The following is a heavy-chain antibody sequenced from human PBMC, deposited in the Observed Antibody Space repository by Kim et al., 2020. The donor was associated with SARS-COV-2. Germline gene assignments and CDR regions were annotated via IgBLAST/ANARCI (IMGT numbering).Heavy chain of an antibody. CDR2: ISYSGST. Sequence: SETLSLTCTVSGGSISSYYWSWIRQPPGKGLEWIAYISYSGSTNYNPSLKSRVTISVDTSKNQFSLKLSSVTTADTAVYYCATSLADYDFWSGFEFWGQGTLVTVSS. D-gene: IGHD3-3*01. CDR1: GGSISSYY. J-gene: IGHJ4*02. CDR3: ATSLADYDFWSGFEF. V-gene: IGHV4-59*13.